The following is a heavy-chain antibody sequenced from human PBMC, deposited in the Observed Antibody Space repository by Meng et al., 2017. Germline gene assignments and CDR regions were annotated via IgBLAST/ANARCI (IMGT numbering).Heavy chain of an antibody. V-gene: IGHV1-2*06. J-gene: IGHJ4*02. CDR3: ARAPWFGELSMCDY. CDR2: INPNSGGT. D-gene: IGHD3-10*01. CDR1: GYTFTGYY. Sequence: ASVKVSCKASGYTFTGYYMHWVRQAPGQGLEWMGRINPNSGGTNYAQKFQGRVTMTRDTSISTAYMELSRLRSDDTAVYYGARAPWFGELSMCDYWGQGTLVTVSS.